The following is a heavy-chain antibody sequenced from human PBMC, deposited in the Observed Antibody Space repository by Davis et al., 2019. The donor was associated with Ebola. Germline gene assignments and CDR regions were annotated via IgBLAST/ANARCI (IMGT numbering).Heavy chain of an antibody. CDR1: GGSFSGYY. CDR2: INHSGST. J-gene: IGHJ6*02. V-gene: IGHV4-34*01. Sequence: MPSETLSLTCAVYGGSFSGYYWSWIRQPPGKGLEWIGEINHSGSTNDNPSLKSRVTISVDTSKNQFSLKLSSVTAADTAVYYCARETLHRIGDGYYYYYGMDVWGQGTTVTVSS. D-gene: IGHD1-26*01. CDR3: ARETLHRIGDGYYYYYGMDV.